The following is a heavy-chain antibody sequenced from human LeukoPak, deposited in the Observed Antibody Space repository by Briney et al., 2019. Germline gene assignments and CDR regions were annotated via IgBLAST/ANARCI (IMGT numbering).Heavy chain of an antibody. V-gene: IGHV3-23*01. J-gene: IGHJ3*02. CDR1: GFTFSSYA. D-gene: IGHD3-16*01. CDR2: ISGSGGST. CDR3: AQRMGDAFDI. Sequence: GGSLRLSCAASGFTFSSYAMSWVRQAPGKGLEWVLAISGSGGSTYYADSVKGRFTISRDNSKNTLYLQMNSLRAEDTAVYYCAQRMGDAFDIWGQGTMVTVSS.